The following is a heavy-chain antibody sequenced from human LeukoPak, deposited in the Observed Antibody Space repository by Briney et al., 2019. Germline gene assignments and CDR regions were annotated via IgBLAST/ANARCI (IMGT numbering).Heavy chain of an antibody. Sequence: ASVKVSCKASGYIFTGHYMHWVRQAPGQGLEWMGWINPNSGGTKYAQKFQGRVTMTRDTSISTAYMELRRLTADDTAVYYCARGRGPYYCVMDVWGQGTTVTVSS. J-gene: IGHJ6*02. D-gene: IGHD3-10*01. CDR1: GYIFTGHY. CDR3: ARGRGPYYCVMDV. CDR2: INPNSGGT. V-gene: IGHV1-2*02.